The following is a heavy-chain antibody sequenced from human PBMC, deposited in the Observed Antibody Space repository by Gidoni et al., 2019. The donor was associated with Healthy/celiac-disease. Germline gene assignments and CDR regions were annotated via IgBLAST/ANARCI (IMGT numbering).Heavy chain of an antibody. CDR3: ARDLYDSSGYYYPNWFDP. CDR2: IWYDGSNK. Sequence: QVQLVESGGGVVQPGRSLRLSCAASGFTFSSYGMHWVRQAPGKGREWVAVIWYDGSNKYYADSVKGRFTISRDNSKNTLYLQMNSLRAEDTAVYYCARDLYDSSGYYYPNWFDPWGQGTLVTVSS. J-gene: IGHJ5*02. CDR1: GFTFSSYG. V-gene: IGHV3-33*01. D-gene: IGHD3-22*01.